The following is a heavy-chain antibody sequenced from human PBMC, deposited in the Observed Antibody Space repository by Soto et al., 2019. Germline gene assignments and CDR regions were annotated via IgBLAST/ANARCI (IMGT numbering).Heavy chain of an antibody. V-gene: IGHV4-39*01. CDR1: GDSISSRSYY. Sequence: PSETLSLTCTVTGDSISSRSYYWGWIRQPPGKGLEWIGSIYYSGSTYNNPSLRSRVSMSIDTSKDQFSLKLKSVTAADTALYFCARQRTSGVTQAYSDVWGPGSLVTVSS. J-gene: IGHJ4*02. CDR3: ARQRTSGVTQAYSDV. D-gene: IGHD2-21*02. CDR2: IYYSGST.